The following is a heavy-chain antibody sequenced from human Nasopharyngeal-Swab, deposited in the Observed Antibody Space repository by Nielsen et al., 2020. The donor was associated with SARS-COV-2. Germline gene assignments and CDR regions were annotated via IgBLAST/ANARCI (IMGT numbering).Heavy chain of an antibody. D-gene: IGHD3/OR15-3a*01. Sequence: SLKISCAASGFSFGNYAMHWVRQAPGKGLEWVSSMGWNSGKIDYADSVKGRFTISRDNAKNSLFLQMDSLSTEDTAFYYCAKDILGSWTLSDWGQGTLVTVSS. CDR1: GFSFGNYA. J-gene: IGHJ4*02. CDR2: MGWNSGKI. V-gene: IGHV3-9*01. CDR3: AKDILGSWTLSD.